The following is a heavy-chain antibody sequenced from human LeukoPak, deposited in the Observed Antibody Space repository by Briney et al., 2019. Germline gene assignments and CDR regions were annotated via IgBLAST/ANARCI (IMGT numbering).Heavy chain of an antibody. CDR2: INPSGGST. V-gene: IGHV1-46*01. Sequence: GVSVNVSCKASGYTFTSYYLYWVRQAPGQGLEWMGVINPSGGSTTSAQKFQGRVTMTRDTSTSTVYMELRSLRSEDTAVYYCARGPGPADDGGGYCFDYWGQGTLVTVSS. J-gene: IGHJ4*02. CDR1: GYTFTSYY. D-gene: IGHD3-22*01. CDR3: ARGPGPADDGGGYCFDY.